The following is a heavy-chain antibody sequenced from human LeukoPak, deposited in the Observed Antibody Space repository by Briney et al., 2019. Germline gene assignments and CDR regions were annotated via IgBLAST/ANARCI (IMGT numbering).Heavy chain of an antibody. J-gene: IGHJ4*02. CDR3: AREVGRVRYFDY. Sequence: GESLKISCKGSGYTFSSYWISWVRQMSGKGLEWMGRIDPSDSYTNYSPSFQGHVTISADKSISTAYLQWSSLKASDIAMYYCAREVGRVRYFDYWGQGSLVTVSS. D-gene: IGHD2-2*01. V-gene: IGHV5-10-1*01. CDR2: IDPSDSYT. CDR1: GYTFSSYW.